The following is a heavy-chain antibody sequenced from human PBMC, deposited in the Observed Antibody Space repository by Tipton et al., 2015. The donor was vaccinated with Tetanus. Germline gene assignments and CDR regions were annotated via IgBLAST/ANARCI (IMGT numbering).Heavy chain of an antibody. V-gene: IGHV4-61*01. D-gene: IGHD2-21*02. CDR2: IYFNGTT. J-gene: IGHJ4*02. CDR3: TRDAGDSGH. CDR1: GASARSTKYY. Sequence: TLSLTCIVSGASARSTKYYWSWIRQAPGKGLEWIGYIYFNGTTKYNPSLESRVTISVDTSKKQFSLNLTSVTAADTAVYYCTRDAGDSGHWGQGTLVTVSS.